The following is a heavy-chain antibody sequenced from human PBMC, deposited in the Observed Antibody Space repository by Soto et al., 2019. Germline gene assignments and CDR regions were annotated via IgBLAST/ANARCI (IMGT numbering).Heavy chain of an antibody. CDR1: GFTFDDYA. V-gene: IGHV3-9*01. J-gene: IGHJ3*02. CDR3: AKEVGAFEI. Sequence: GGSLRLSCAASGFTFDDYAMHWVRQAPGKGLERVSGISWNSGSIGYADSVKGRFTISRDNAKNSLYLQMNSLRAEDTALYYCAKEVGAFEIWGQGTMVIVSS. CDR2: ISWNSGSI.